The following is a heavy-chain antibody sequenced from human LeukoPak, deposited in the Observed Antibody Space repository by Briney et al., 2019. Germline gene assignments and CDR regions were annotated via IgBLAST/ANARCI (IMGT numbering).Heavy chain of an antibody. V-gene: IGHV4-39*07. CDR1: GGSISSSSYY. Sequence: PSETLSLTCTVSGGSISSSSYYWGWIRQPPGKGLEWIGSIYYSGSTYYNPSLKSRVTISVDTSKNQFSLKLSSVTAADTAVYYCARAGEGIVVVPAASDYFDYWGQGTLVTVSS. D-gene: IGHD2-2*01. CDR3: ARAGEGIVVVPAASDYFDY. CDR2: IYYSGST. J-gene: IGHJ4*02.